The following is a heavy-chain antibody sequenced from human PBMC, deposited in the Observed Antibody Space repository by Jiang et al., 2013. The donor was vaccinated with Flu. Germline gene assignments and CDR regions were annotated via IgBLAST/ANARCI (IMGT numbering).Heavy chain of an antibody. V-gene: IGHV1-18*01. Sequence: GAEVKKPGASVKVSCKASNYTFTTYGISWVRQAPGQGLEWMGWISTDNGHTNYERRLQARLIMTTDTSTNTAYMEVRNLRSDDTAIYYCARDRRGYFDYWGQGTLVTVSS. CDR3: ARDRRGYFDY. J-gene: IGHJ4*02. CDR1: NYTFTTYG. CDR2: ISTDNGHT. D-gene: IGHD3-16*01.